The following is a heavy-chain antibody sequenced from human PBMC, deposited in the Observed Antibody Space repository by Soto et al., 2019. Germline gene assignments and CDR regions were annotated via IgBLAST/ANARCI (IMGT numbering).Heavy chain of an antibody. V-gene: IGHV1-69*06. D-gene: IGHD6-13*01. CDR2: IIPIFGTA. J-gene: IGHJ6*02. CDR1: GGTFSSYA. Sequence: GASVKVSCKASGGTFSSYAISWVRQAPGQGLEWMGGIIPIFGTANYAQKFQGRVTITADKSTSTAYMELSSLRSEDTAVYYCARGAHPAAGTSYHYYYGMDVWGQGTTVTVSS. CDR3: ARGAHPAAGTSYHYYYGMDV.